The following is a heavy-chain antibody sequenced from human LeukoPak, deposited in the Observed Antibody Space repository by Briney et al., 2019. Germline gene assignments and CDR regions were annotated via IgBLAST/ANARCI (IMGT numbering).Heavy chain of an antibody. J-gene: IGHJ6*02. D-gene: IGHD5-12*01. CDR3: ARILDIVARGGPYYYGMDV. V-gene: IGHV1-18*01. CDR2: ISAYNGNT. Sequence: ASVKVSCKASGYTFISYGISWVRQAPGQGLEWMGWISAYNGNTNYAQKLQGRVTMTTDTSTSTAYMELRSLRSDDTAVYYCARILDIVARGGPYYYGMDVWGQGTTVTVSS. CDR1: GYTFISYG.